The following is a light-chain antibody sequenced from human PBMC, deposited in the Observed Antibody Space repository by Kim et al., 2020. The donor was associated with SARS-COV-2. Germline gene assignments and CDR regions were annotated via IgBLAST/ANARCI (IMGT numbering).Light chain of an antibody. CDR2: VNN. V-gene: IGLV1-40*01. J-gene: IGLJ2*01. Sequence: VSISGTGTNSRSGADYGVHWYHQYHEPPPKPLIYVNNNRPSRVPGRFSGSKSDTSASLAITGLQAGDEADYYGQSYDSSLGGSKVFGGGTQLTVL. CDR1: NSRSGADYG. CDR3: QSYDSSLGGSKV.